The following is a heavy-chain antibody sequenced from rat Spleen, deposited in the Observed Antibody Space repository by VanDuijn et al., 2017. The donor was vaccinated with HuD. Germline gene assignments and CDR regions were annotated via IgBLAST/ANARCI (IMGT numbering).Heavy chain of an antibody. V-gene: IGHV5-25*01. CDR2: ISTGGGNT. Sequence: EVQLVESGGGLVQPGRSLKLSCVASGFTFNNHWMTWVRQAPTQGLEWVASISTGGGNTYYRDSVKGRFTISRDNAKSTLYLQMDSLRSEDTATYYCAREFGVRGTWFAYWGQGTLVTVSS. CDR1: GFTFNNHW. J-gene: IGHJ3*01. D-gene: IGHD4-3*01. CDR3: AREFGVRGTWFAY.